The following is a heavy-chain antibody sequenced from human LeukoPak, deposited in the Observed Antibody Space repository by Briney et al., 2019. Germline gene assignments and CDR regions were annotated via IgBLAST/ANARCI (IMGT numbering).Heavy chain of an antibody. CDR1: GGSFSGYY. CDR2: IYYSGGT. CDR3: ARGVYDSSGYHEAEYFQH. D-gene: IGHD3-22*01. V-gene: IGHV4-34*01. J-gene: IGHJ1*01. Sequence: PSETLSLTCAVYGGSFSGYYWSWIRQPPGKGLEWIGSIYYSGGTYYNPALKSRVTISVATSKNQFSLKLSSVTAADTAVYYCARGVYDSSGYHEAEYFQHWGQGTLVTVSS.